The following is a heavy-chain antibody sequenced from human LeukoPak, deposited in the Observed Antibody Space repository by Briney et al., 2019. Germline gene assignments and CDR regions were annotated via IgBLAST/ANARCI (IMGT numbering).Heavy chain of an antibody. CDR1: GYSFTYYW. D-gene: IGHD3-22*01. Sequence: GEALKISCKGSGYSFTYYWIGLVRQMPGKGLELMGIIYPGDSDTRYSPSFQGKVTISADKSISTAYLQWSSLKASDTAMYYCARLRYYDSSGYYPYYFDYWGQGTLVTVSS. CDR2: IYPGDSDT. V-gene: IGHV5-51*01. J-gene: IGHJ4*02. CDR3: ARLRYYDSSGYYPYYFDY.